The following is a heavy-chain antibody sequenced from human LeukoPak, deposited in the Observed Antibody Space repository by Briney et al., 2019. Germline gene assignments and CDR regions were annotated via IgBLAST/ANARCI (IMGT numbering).Heavy chain of an antibody. D-gene: IGHD6-13*01. J-gene: IGHJ6*03. CDR3: ARDGVSSSWYWMGYYYMDV. V-gene: IGHV1-18*01. Sequence: ASVKVSCKASGYTFTSHGISWVRQAPGQGLEWMGWISAYNGNTNYAQKLQGRDTMTTGTSTSTDYMELRSLRSDDTAVYYCARDGVSSSWYWMGYYYMDVWGKGTTVTISS. CDR2: ISAYNGNT. CDR1: GYTFTSHG.